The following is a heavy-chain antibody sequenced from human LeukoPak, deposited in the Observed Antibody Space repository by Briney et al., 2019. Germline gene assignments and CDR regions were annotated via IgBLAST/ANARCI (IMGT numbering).Heavy chain of an antibody. J-gene: IGHJ4*02. CDR1: GGSISSYY. CDR2: IQTSGST. V-gene: IGHV4-4*07. D-gene: IGHD6-19*01. CDR3: ARVGSGWSFDY. Sequence: SESLSLTCTVSGGSISSYYWSWIRQPAGRGLEWIGRIQTSGSTNYNPSLKSRVTMSVDTSKNKFSLKVNSVTAADTAVYYCARVGSGWSFDYWGQGTLVTVSS.